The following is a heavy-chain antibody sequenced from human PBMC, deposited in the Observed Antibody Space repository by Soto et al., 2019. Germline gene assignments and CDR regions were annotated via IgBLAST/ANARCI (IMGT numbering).Heavy chain of an antibody. CDR3: ARLGVDTAMVNLFDY. CDR1: GGSINSYY. J-gene: IGHJ4*02. CDR2: IYYRGST. D-gene: IGHD5-18*01. V-gene: IGHV4-59*01. Sequence: SETLSPTCTVSGGSINSYYWSWIRQPPGKGLEWIGYIYYRGSTNYNPSLTSRVTISVDTSKNQFSLKLSAVTAADTPVYSSARLGVDTAMVNLFDYWGQGTLVTVSS.